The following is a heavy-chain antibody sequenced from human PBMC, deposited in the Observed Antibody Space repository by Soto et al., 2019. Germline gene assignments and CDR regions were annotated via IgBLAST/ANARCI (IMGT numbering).Heavy chain of an antibody. D-gene: IGHD3-22*01. CDR2: ISSSGNTI. CDR3: AKMSSENYYDPVFS. V-gene: IGHV3-11*01. CDR1: GFTFSDYY. J-gene: IGHJ4*02. Sequence: QVQLVESGGGLVKPSGSLRIACAASGFTFSDYYMSWVRQAPGKGLEWVSYISSSGNTIYYADSVKGRFTISRDNAKNSVYLPMNSLRAEDTALYFCAKMSSENYYDPVFSWGQGTLVTVSS.